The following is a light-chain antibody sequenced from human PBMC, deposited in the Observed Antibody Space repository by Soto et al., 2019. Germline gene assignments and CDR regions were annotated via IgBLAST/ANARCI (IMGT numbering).Light chain of an antibody. Sequence: DIQMTQSPSSLSASVGDRVTITCRASQSISSYLNWYQQKPGKAPKLLIYAASSLQSGVPSRFSGCGSGTDFTLTISSLQPEDFATYYCQQSYSTPRIFTFGPGTKVDIK. CDR3: QQSYSTPRIFT. CDR2: AAS. V-gene: IGKV1-39*01. J-gene: IGKJ3*01. CDR1: QSISSY.